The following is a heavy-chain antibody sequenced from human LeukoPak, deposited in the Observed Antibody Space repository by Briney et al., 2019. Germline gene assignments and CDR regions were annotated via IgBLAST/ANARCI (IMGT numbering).Heavy chain of an antibody. Sequence: GGSLRLSCAASGNYWMHWVRQAPGKGLVWVSHINSDGSWTSYADSVKGRFTISKDNDKNTVYLQMNSLRAEDTAVYYCVSFYETYWGRGTLVTVSS. D-gene: IGHD2/OR15-2a*01. CDR1: GNYW. CDR3: VSFYETY. V-gene: IGHV3-74*01. J-gene: IGHJ4*02. CDR2: INSDGSWT.